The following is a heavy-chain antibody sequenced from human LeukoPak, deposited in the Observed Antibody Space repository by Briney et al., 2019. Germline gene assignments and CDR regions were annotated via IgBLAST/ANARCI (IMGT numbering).Heavy chain of an antibody. CDR2: ISSSGSTI. D-gene: IGHD6-13*01. CDR3: ARDTVQAAATHSADYYYYYMDV. J-gene: IGHJ6*03. Sequence: PGGSLRLSCAASGFTFSSYEMNWVRQAPEKGLEWVSYISSSGSTIYYADSVKGRFTISRDNAKNTLYLQMNSLRAEDTAVYYCARDTVQAAATHSADYYYYYMDVWGKGTTVTISS. V-gene: IGHV3-48*03. CDR1: GFTFSSYE.